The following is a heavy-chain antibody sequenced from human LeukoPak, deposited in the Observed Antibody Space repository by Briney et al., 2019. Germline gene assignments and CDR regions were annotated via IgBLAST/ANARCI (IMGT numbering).Heavy chain of an antibody. V-gene: IGHV3-30*04. D-gene: IGHD3-22*01. CDR2: ISYDGSNK. J-gene: IGHJ4*02. CDR1: GFTFSSYA. Sequence: GGSLRLSCAASGFTFSSYAMHWVRQAPGKGLEWVAVISYDGSNKYYADSVKGRFTISRDNSKNTLYLQMNSLRAEDTAVYYCARSARYYYDSSGSENDYWGQGTLVTVSS. CDR3: ARSARYYYDSSGSENDY.